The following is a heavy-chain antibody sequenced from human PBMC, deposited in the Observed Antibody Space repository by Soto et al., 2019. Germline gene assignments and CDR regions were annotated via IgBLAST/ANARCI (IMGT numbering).Heavy chain of an antibody. J-gene: IGHJ4*02. V-gene: IGHV1-18*01. CDR3: AGEAVSGRTGFDY. CDR1: GYTFTSYG. CDR2: VNAYNGNT. Sequence: QVQLVQSGAEVKKPGASVKVSCKASGYTFTSYGISLVRQAPAQGLEWMGWVNAYNGNTNYAQKFQGRVTMTTDTYTSTAYRELRSLRSDDTAVYYCAGEAVSGRTGFDYWGQGTLVTVSS. D-gene: IGHD6-19*01.